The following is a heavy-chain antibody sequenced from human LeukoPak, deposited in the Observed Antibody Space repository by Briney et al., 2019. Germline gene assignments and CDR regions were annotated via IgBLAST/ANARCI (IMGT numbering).Heavy chain of an antibody. CDR3: ARVQDPYFDY. CDR1: GGSFSGYY. Sequence: SETLSLTCAVYGGSFSGYYWSWIRQPPGKGLEWIGEINHSGSTYYNPSLKSRVTISVDTSKNQFSLKLSSVTAADTAVYYCARVQDPYFDYWGQGTLVTVSS. J-gene: IGHJ4*02. V-gene: IGHV4-34*01. CDR2: INHSGST.